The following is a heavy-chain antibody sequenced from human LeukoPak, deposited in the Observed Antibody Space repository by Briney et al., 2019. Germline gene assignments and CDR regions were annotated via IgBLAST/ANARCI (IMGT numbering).Heavy chain of an antibody. CDR2: IYTSGST. D-gene: IGHD4-11*01. CDR3: ARDLSRNRVNYSFDY. Sequence: SETLSLTCTVSGGSISSYYRSWIRQPAGKGLEWIGRIYTSGSTNYNPSLKSRVTMSVDTSKNQFSLKLSSVTAADTAVYYCARDLSRNRVNYSFDYWGQGTLVTVSS. CDR1: GGSISSYY. V-gene: IGHV4-4*07. J-gene: IGHJ4*02.